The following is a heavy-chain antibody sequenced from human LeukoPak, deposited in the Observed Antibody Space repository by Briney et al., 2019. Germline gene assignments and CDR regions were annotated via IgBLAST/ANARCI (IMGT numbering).Heavy chain of an antibody. CDR1: GFTFNSYA. Sequence: GGSLRLSCAASGFTFNSYAMSWVRQAPGKGLEWVALISDHESGSNEYYAASVKGRFTNSRDNSRKTLSLQMNTLRIEDTAVYYCARSRGYCGGEAQCDFTYWGQGTLVTVSS. J-gene: IGHJ4*02. CDR3: ARSRGYCGGEAQCDFTY. V-gene: IGHV3-30-3*01. D-gene: IGHD2-21*01. CDR2: ISDHESGSNE.